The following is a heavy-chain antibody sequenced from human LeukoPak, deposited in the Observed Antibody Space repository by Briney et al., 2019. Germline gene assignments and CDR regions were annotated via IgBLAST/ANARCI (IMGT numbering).Heavy chain of an antibody. D-gene: IGHD1-26*01. CDR2: IKQDGSEK. CDR1: GFTFSSYE. Sequence: GGSLRLSCAASGFTFSSYEMNWVRQAPGKGLEWVASIKQDGSEKYYVDSVKGRFTISRDNAKNSLYLQMNSLRAEDTAVYYCARDGATTNDYWGQGTLVTVSS. J-gene: IGHJ4*02. V-gene: IGHV3-7*01. CDR3: ARDGATTNDY.